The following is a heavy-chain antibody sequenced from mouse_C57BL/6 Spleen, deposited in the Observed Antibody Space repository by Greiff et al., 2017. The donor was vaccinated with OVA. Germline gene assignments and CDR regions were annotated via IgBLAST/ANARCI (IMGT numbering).Heavy chain of an antibody. V-gene: IGHV10-1*01. J-gene: IGHJ3*01. CDR2: IRSKSNNYAT. CDR1: GFSFNTYA. Sequence: EVQLVESGGGLVQPKGSLKLSCAASGFSFNTYAMNWVRQAPGKGLEWVARIRSKSNNYATYYADSVKDRFTNSRDDSESMLYLQMNNLKTEDTAMYYCVRTTAQVPFAYWGQGTLVTVSA. D-gene: IGHD3-2*02. CDR3: VRTTAQVPFAY.